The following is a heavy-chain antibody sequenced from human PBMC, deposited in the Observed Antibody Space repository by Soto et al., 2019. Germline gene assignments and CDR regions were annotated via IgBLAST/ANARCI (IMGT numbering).Heavy chain of an antibody. Sequence: ASVKVSCKASGGTFSSYTISWVRQAPGQGLEWMGRIIPILGIANYAQKFQGRVTITADKSTSTAYMELSSLRSEDTAVYYCARDKVGIVLMVYADRWFDPWGQGTLVTVSS. CDR2: IIPILGIA. CDR1: GGTFSSYT. V-gene: IGHV1-69*04. J-gene: IGHJ5*02. D-gene: IGHD2-8*01. CDR3: ARDKVGIVLMVYADRWFDP.